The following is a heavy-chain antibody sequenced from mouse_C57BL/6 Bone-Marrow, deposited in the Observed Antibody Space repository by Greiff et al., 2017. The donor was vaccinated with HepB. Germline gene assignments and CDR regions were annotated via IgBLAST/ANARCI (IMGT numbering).Heavy chain of an antibody. CDR2: INPSSGYT. Sequence: VQLQQSGAELARPGASVKMSCKASGYTFTSYTMHWVKQRPGQGLEWIGYINPSSGYTKYNQKFKDKATLTADKSSSTAYMQLSSLTSEDSAVYYCASYYYYGSSYYAMDYWGQGTSVTVSS. D-gene: IGHD1-1*01. CDR3: ASYYYYGSSYYAMDY. CDR1: GYTFTSYT. J-gene: IGHJ4*01. V-gene: IGHV1-4*01.